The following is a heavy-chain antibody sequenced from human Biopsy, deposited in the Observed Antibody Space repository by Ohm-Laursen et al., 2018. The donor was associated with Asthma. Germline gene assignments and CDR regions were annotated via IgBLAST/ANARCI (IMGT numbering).Heavy chain of an antibody. Sequence: TLSLTCTVSGGSISSDYWSWLRQSPGKGREWVGYIDNSGNTNYNPSLKSRFTISLDKSKNHFPLRLSFVTAADTAVYFCARGQGRGIQLWSLDPWGQGILVTVSS. V-gene: IGHV4-59*01. CDR1: GGSISSDY. J-gene: IGHJ5*02. D-gene: IGHD5-18*01. CDR3: ARGQGRGIQLWSLDP. CDR2: IDNSGNT.